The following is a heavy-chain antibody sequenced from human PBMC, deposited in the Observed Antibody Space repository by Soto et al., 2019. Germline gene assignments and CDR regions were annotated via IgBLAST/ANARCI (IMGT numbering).Heavy chain of an antibody. CDR3: ARGGGEYSGGHDY. CDR1: GGSISSYY. V-gene: IGHV4-59*08. CDR2: THYNGST. J-gene: IGHJ4*02. Sequence: SETLSLTCTVSGGSISSYYWSWIRQPPRKGLEWIGYTHYNGSTNYNPSLKSRVTISVDTSKNQISLKLSSVTSADTAVDYCARGGGEYSGGHDYWGQGTLV. D-gene: IGHD6-19*01.